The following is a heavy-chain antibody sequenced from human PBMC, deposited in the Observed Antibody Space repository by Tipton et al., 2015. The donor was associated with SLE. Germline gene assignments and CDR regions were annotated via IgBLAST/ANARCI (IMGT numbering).Heavy chain of an antibody. V-gene: IGHV4-4*07. CDR1: GGSISGYY. D-gene: IGHD1-26*01. CDR2: IYSSGST. Sequence: TLSLTCTVSGGSISGYYWSWSRQPAGKGLEWIGRIYSSGSTIYNPSIKSRVTLSLDTSKNQFSLRGRSVTAADTAVYYCARGGGSYYDYWGQGTLVTVSS. CDR3: ARGGGSYYDY. J-gene: IGHJ4*02.